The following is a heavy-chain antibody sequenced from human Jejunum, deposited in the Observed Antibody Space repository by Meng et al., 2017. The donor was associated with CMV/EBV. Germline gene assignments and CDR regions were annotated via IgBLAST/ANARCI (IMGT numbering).Heavy chain of an antibody. CDR3: AKGKGAYCDADCSSRILDQ. CDR1: TFTNYA. CDR2: VGGDGTST. J-gene: IGHJ4*02. D-gene: IGHD2-21*02. V-gene: IGHV3-23*01. Sequence: TFTNYAMAWVRQAPGKGLEWVSIVGGDGTSTYYSDSVKGRFSISRDNSMHTVYLQMNSLRAEDTAMYYCAKGKGAYCDADCSSRILDQWGQGTLVTVSS.